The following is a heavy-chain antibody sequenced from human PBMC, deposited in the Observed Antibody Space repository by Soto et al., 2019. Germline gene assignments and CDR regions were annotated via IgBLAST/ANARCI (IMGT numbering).Heavy chain of an antibody. J-gene: IGHJ6*02. D-gene: IGHD3-3*01. Sequence: EVQLVESGGGLIQPGGSLRLSCAASGFTVSSNYMSWVRQAPGKGLEWDSVIYSGGSTYYAHSVKGRFTISRDNSKNTLCLQMNSLGVEDTAVYYCARRYEGMDVWGQGTTVTVSS. V-gene: IGHV3-53*01. CDR1: GFTVSSNY. CDR2: IYSGGST. CDR3: ARRYEGMDV.